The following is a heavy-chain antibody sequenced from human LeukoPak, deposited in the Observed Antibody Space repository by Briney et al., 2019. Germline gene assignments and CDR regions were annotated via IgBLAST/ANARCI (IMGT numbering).Heavy chain of an antibody. CDR1: GYTFTGYY. Sequence: ASVKVSCKASGYTFTGYYMHWVRRAPGQGLEWMGWINPNSGGTNYAQKFQGRVTMTRDTSISTAYMELSRLRSDDTAVYYCARESIVVVPAALASWDWFDPWGQGTLVTVSS. CDR2: INPNSGGT. CDR3: ARESIVVVPAALASWDWFDP. V-gene: IGHV1-2*02. D-gene: IGHD2-2*01. J-gene: IGHJ5*02.